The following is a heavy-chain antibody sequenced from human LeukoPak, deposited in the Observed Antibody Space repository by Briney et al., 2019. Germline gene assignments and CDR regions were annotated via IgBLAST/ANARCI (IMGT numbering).Heavy chain of an antibody. V-gene: IGHV3-53*01. Sequence: GGSLRLSCAASGFIVSSNYMSWVRQAPGKGLEWVSVIYSGGSTYYADSVKGRFIISRDNSKNTLYLQMNSLRAEDTAVYYCAKDVLPFSSSGEFDDWGQGTLVTVSS. CDR2: IYSGGST. D-gene: IGHD3-16*01. J-gene: IGHJ4*02. CDR3: AKDVLPFSSSGEFDD. CDR1: GFIVSSNY.